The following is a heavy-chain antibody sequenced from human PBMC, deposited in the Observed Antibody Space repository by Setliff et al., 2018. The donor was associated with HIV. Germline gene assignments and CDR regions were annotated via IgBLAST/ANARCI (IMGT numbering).Heavy chain of an antibody. CDR3: AKTCSGYDWSVDY. D-gene: IGHD5-12*01. V-gene: IGHV3-23*01. CDR2: ITDSGDST. Sequence: GGSLRLSCAASGFTFATYAMNWVRQAPGKGLEWVSTITDSGDSTYYADSVKGRFTISRDNSKNTLYLQMNSVRAEDMAVYFCAKTCSGYDWSVDYWGQGTLVTVSS. J-gene: IGHJ4*02. CDR1: GFTFATYA.